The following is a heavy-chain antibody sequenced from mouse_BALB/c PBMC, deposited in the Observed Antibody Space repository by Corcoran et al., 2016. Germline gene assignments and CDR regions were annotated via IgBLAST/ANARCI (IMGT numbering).Heavy chain of an antibody. Sequence: QIQLVQPGPELKKPGETVKISCKASGYTFTYYGMNWVKQAPGKGLKWMGWINTYTGEPTHADDFKGRFAFSLETSATTAYLQINNLKNEDTATYFCARAPLHYYAMDYWGQGTSVTVSS. CDR1: GYTFTYYG. J-gene: IGHJ4*01. CDR3: ARAPLHYYAMDY. V-gene: IGHV9-3-1*01. CDR2: INTYTGEP. D-gene: IGHD6-1*01.